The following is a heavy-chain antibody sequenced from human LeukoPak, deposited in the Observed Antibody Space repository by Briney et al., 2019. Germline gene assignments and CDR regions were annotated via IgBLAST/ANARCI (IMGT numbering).Heavy chain of an antibody. J-gene: IGHJ3*02. CDR1: GYTFTSYG. D-gene: IGHD6-13*01. V-gene: IGHV1-18*01. CDR2: ISVYNGNT. Sequence: ASVKVSCKASGYTFTSYGISWVRQAPGQGLEWMGWISVYNGNTNYAQKLQGRVTMTTDTSTSTAYMELRSLRSDDTAVYYCASFRGRKYSSSRDAFDIWGQGTMVTVSS. CDR3: ASFRGRKYSSSRDAFDI.